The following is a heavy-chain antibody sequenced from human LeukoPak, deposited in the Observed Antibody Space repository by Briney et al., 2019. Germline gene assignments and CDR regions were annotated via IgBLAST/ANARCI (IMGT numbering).Heavy chain of an antibody. J-gene: IGHJ6*02. D-gene: IGHD3-3*01. CDR2: IRASSGIT. CDR3: ARDSDFYDSLTFYGMDV. Sequence: PGGSLRLSCAASGFIFGDYAMSWVRQAPGKGLKWVSDIRASSGITYYADSVKGRFTISRDNSKNTLYLQMNSLRADDTALYFCARDSDFYDSLTFYGMDVWGQGTTVIVSS. V-gene: IGHV3-23*01. CDR1: GFIFGDYA.